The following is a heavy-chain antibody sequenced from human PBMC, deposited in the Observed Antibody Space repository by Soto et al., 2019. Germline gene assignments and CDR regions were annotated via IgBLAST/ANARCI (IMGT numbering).Heavy chain of an antibody. V-gene: IGHV4-31*03. J-gene: IGHJ4*02. CDR1: GGSISSEGYY. CDR3: ARGRGYSYGPYYFDY. D-gene: IGHD5-18*01. CDR2: IYYSGTT. Sequence: QVPLQESGPGLVKPSQTLSLTCTVSGGSISSEGYYWSWFRQLPGKGLEWIGDIYYSGTTYHNPSLRSRLTISGYASKNQFSLKLSSVTDADTALYYCARGRGYSYGPYYFDYWGQGTLVTVSS.